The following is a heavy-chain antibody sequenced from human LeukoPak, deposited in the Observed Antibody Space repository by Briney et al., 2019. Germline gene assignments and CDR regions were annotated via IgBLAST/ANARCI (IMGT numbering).Heavy chain of an antibody. V-gene: IGHV1-18*01. J-gene: IGHJ3*02. CDR2: ISAYNGNT. Sequence: ASVKVSCKASGYTFTSYGISWVRQAPGQGLEWMGWISAYNGNTNYAQKLQGRVTMTTDTSTSTAYMELRSLRSDDTAVYYCARVRPYEMYYYDSDDAFDIWGQGTMVTVSS. D-gene: IGHD3-22*01. CDR3: ARVRPYEMYYYDSDDAFDI. CDR1: GYTFTSYG.